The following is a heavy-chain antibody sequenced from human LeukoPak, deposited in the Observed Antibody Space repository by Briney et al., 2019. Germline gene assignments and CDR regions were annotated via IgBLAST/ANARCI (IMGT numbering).Heavy chain of an antibody. CDR2: IHHTGST. J-gene: IGHJ4*02. CDR3: ARGYCSGGSCLNYFDF. D-gene: IGHD2-15*01. Sequence: SETLSLACSVSGYSISSGFYWGWIRQPPGEGLEWIATIHHTGSTYYNPSLKSRVTISVDTSKNQFSLKLSSVTAADTAVDYCARGYCSGGSCLNYFDFWGQGTLVTVSS. V-gene: IGHV4-38-2*02. CDR1: GYSISSGFY.